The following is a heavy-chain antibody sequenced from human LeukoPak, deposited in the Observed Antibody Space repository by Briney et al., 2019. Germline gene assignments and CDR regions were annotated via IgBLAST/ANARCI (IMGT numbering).Heavy chain of an antibody. CDR1: GGTFSSYG. J-gene: IGHJ6*02. CDR3: ASYSSGLYYGMDV. D-gene: IGHD6-19*01. V-gene: IGHV1-69*04. Sequence: ASVKVSCKAPGGTFSSYGISWVRQAPGQGLEWMGRIIPILGITNYAQKFQGRLTITADKSTSTAYMELSSLRSEDTAVYYCASYSSGLYYGMDVWGQGTTVTVSS. CDR2: IIPILGIT.